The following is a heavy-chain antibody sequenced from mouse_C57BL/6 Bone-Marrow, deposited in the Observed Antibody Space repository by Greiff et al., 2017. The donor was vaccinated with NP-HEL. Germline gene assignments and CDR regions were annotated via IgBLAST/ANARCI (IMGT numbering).Heavy chain of an antibody. D-gene: IGHD2-4*01. J-gene: IGHJ2*01. CDR2: IRNKANGYTT. CDR1: GFTFTDYY. CDR3: ARSIYSDYDGGYYFYY. V-gene: IGHV7-3*01. Sequence: EVKLMESGGGLVQPGGSLSLSCAASGFTFTDYYMSWVRQPPGKALEWLGFIRNKANGYTTEYSASVKGRFTISRDKSQSILYLPMNARRADDSATYYCARSIYSDYDGGYYFYYWGQGTTLTVSS.